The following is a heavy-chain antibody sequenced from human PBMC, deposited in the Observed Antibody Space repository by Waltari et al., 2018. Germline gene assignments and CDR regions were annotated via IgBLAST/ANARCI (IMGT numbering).Heavy chain of an antibody. CDR2: IKYDGSAT. CDR1: GFSFSAYW. V-gene: IGHV3-7*03. Sequence: EVQLMESGGGFVQPGGSLRLSCAASGFSFSAYWMTWVRQAPGKGLEWVANIKYDGSATYHVDSVNGRFTISRDNAKNSLYLQMNDVSAEDTAIYYCARGSTGYVRVWDCWGQGTVVTVSS. J-gene: IGHJ4*02. D-gene: IGHD2-2*01. CDR3: ARGSTGYVRVWDC.